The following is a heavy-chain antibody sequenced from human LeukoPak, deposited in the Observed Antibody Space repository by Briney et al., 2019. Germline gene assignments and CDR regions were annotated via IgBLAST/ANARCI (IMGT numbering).Heavy chain of an antibody. Sequence: SETLSLTCTVSGGSISSYYWSWIRQPPGKGLEWIGYIYYSGSTYYNPSLKSRVTISVDTSKNQFSLKLSSVTAADTAVYYCAREWGGGTSTMIVVVRDAFDIWGQGTMVTVSS. CDR1: GGSISSYY. D-gene: IGHD3-22*01. J-gene: IGHJ3*02. V-gene: IGHV4-59*12. CDR3: AREWGGGTSTMIVVVRDAFDI. CDR2: IYYSGST.